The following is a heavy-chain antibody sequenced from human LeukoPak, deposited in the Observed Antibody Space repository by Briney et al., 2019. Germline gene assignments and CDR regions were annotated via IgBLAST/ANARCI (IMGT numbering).Heavy chain of an antibody. CDR3: TTEASYYYDSSGYYASGQLGY. V-gene: IGHV3-15*01. CDR2: IKSKTDGGTT. D-gene: IGHD3-22*01. CDR1: GLTLSNAW. J-gene: IGHJ4*02. Sequence: MPGGSLRLSCAASGLTLSNAWMSWARQARGEGREWGGRIKSKTDGGTTDYAEPVKGRFTISTDDSKNTLYLQMNSLKTEDTAVYYCTTEASYYYDSSGYYASGQLGYWGQGTLVTVSS.